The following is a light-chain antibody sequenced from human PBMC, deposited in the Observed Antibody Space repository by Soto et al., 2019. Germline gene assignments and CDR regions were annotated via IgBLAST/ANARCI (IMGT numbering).Light chain of an antibody. CDR2: DAS. CDR1: QSISTS. CDR3: QQRNNWPPVNT. Sequence: EIVLTQSPATLSFSPGERATLSCRASQSISTSLAWYQQRPGQPPRLLISDASNRASDIPARFSGSGSGTDFTLTISSLEPEDFAVYYCQQRNNWPPVNTFGQGTRLQIK. V-gene: IGKV3-11*01. J-gene: IGKJ2*01.